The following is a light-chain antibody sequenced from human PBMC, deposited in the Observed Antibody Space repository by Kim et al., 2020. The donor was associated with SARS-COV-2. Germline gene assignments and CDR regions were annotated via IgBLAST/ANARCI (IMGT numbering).Light chain of an antibody. J-gene: IGLJ3*02. CDR1: SGSIASNY. CDR2: EDN. CDR3: QSSDSSNWM. Sequence: GKTVTISCTGSSGSIASNYVQWYQQRPGSAPTTVIYEDNQRPSGVPDRFPGSIDSSSNSASLTISGLKTEDEADYYCQSSDSSNWMFGGGTQLTVL. V-gene: IGLV6-57*02.